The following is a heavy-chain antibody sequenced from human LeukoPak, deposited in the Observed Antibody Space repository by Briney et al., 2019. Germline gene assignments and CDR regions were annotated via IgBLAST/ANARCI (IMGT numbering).Heavy chain of an antibody. D-gene: IGHD4-17*01. J-gene: IGHJ2*01. CDR3: ARGPYGFWYFDL. Sequence: GGSLRLSCAVSGFTFSSYWMDWVRQAPGKGLVWVSRINSDGSSTTYADSVKGRFTISRDNARNTLFLQMNSLRAEDTAVYYCARGPYGFWYFDLWGRGALVTVSS. CDR1: GFTFSSYW. CDR2: INSDGSST. V-gene: IGHV3-74*01.